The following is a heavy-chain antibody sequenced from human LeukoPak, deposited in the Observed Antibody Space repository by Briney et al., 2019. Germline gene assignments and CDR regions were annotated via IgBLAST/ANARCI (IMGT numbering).Heavy chain of an antibody. CDR2: IIPILGIA. D-gene: IGHD3-3*01. V-gene: IGHV1-69*04. CDR1: GGTFSSYA. J-gene: IGHJ4*02. Sequence: GASVKVSCKACGGTFSSYAISWVRQAPGQGLEWMGRIIPILGIANYAQKYQGRVTITADKSTSTAYMELSSLRSEDTAVYYCATITSGIATDWGQGTLITVSS. CDR3: ATITSGIATD.